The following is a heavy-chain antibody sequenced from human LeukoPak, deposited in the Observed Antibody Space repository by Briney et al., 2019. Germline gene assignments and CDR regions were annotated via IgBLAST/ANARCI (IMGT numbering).Heavy chain of an antibody. CDR1: GFTFSSYA. CDR3: ARDGSGWYEDRNYFDY. D-gene: IGHD6-19*01. J-gene: IGHJ4*02. V-gene: IGHV3-30*04. Sequence: PGGSLRLSCAASGFTFSSYAMHWVRQAPGKGLEWVAVISYDGSNKYYADSVKGRFTISRDNSKNTLYLQMNSLRAEDTAVYYCARDGSGWYEDRNYFDYWGQGTLVTVSS. CDR2: ISYDGSNK.